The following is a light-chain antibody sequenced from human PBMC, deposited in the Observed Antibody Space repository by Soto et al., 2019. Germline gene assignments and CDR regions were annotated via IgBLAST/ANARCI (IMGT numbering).Light chain of an antibody. CDR3: KQYNNWPPTWT. Sequence: EIVMTQSPATLSVSPGERATLSCRASQSVSSNLAWYQQKPGQAPRLLIYGASTRAAGIPARFSGSGSGTEFTLTISSLQSEDFAVYDCKQYNNWPPTWTFGQGTKVEIK. CDR2: GAS. CDR1: QSVSSN. V-gene: IGKV3-15*01. J-gene: IGKJ1*01.